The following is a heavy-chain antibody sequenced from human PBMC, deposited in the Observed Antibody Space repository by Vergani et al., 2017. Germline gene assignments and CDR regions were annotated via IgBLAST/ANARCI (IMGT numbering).Heavy chain of an antibody. J-gene: IGHJ4*02. Sequence: EVQLLESGGSLKQPGGSVRLSCAVSGFTFSTYAMHWVRQAPGKGLEWVSALTGGGGSTYYAYSFKGLFIISRDNSRDTMYLQMNILRPENTATYYCVKDAGSYENFFDSWGQGTLVTVSS. CDR1: GFTFSTYA. CDR3: VKDAGSYENFFDS. V-gene: IGHV3-23*01. CDR2: LTGGGGST. D-gene: IGHD1-26*01.